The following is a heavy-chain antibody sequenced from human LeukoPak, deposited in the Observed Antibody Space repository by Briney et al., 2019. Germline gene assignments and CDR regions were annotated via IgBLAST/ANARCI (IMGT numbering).Heavy chain of an antibody. CDR3: ASNSGCYWSGSDY. D-gene: IGHD1-26*01. CDR1: GGTFSSYT. CDR2: IIPILGIA. J-gene: IGHJ4*02. V-gene: IGHV1-69*02. Sequence: SVKVSCKASGGTFSSYTISWVRQAPGQGLEWMGRIIPILGIANYAQKFQGRVTITADKSTSTAYMELSSLRSEDTAVYYCASNSGCYWSGSDYWGQGTLVTVSS.